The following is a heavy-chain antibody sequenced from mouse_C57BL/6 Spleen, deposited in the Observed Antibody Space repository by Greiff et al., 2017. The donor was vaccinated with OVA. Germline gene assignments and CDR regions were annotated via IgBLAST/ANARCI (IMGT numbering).Heavy chain of an antibody. CDR1: GYTFTSYW. V-gene: IGHV1-52*01. Sequence: QVQLQQPGAELVRPGSSVKLSCKASGYTFTSYWMHWVKQRPIQGLEWIGNIDPSDSETHYNQKFKDKATLTVDKSSSTAYMQLSSLTSEDSAVYYCARWDYEYDGHAMDYWGQGTSVTVSS. CDR2: IDPSDSET. J-gene: IGHJ4*01. CDR3: ARWDYEYDGHAMDY. D-gene: IGHD2-4*01.